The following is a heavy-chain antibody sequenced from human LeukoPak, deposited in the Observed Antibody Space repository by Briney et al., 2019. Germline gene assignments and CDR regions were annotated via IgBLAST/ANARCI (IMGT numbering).Heavy chain of an antibody. CDR1: GFTVSSNY. Sequence: GGSLRLSCAASGFTVSSNYMSWVRQAPGEGLEWVSVIYSGGSTYYADSVKGRFTISRDNSKNTLYLQMNSLRAEDTAVYYCASQLYSSGWYYFDYWGQGTLVTVSS. V-gene: IGHV3-66*04. CDR3: ASQLYSSGWYYFDY. D-gene: IGHD6-19*01. CDR2: IYSGGST. J-gene: IGHJ4*02.